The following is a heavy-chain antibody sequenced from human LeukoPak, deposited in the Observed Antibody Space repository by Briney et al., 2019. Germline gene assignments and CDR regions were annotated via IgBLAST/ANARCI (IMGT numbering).Heavy chain of an antibody. D-gene: IGHD5-18*01. J-gene: IGHJ4*02. Sequence: SETLSLTCTVSGGSISSYYWSWIRQPPGKGLEWIGYIYYSGSTNYNPSLKSRVTISVDTSKNQFSLKLSSVTAADTAVYYCARDPGGVDTAYYFDYWGQGTLVTVSS. CDR1: GGSISSYY. V-gene: IGHV4-59*12. CDR2: IYYSGST. CDR3: ARDPGGVDTAYYFDY.